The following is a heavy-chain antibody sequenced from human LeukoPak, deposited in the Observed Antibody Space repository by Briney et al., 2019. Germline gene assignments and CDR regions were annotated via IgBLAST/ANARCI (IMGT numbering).Heavy chain of an antibody. J-gene: IGHJ5*02. V-gene: IGHV4-61*02. D-gene: IGHD5-18*01. Sequence: SETLSLTCTVSGGSISSDLYYWNWIRQPAGKGLEWIGRFYNSGRTNFNPSLKSRVTISADTSKNQFSLKLRSVTAADTAVYYCARGRDTAMVSWFDPWGQGTLVTVSS. CDR3: ARGRDTAMVSWFDP. CDR1: GGSISSDLYY. CDR2: FYNSGRT.